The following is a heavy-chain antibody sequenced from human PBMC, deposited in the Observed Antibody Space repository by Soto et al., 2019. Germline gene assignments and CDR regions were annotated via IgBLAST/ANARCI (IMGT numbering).Heavy chain of an antibody. V-gene: IGHV1-69*02. D-gene: IGHD3-10*01. Sequence: QVQLVQSGAEVKKPGSSVRVSCKASGDTFNFYSINWVRQAPGLGLEWMGRINPILSLSNYAPRFQGRVTMTADKSTTTAYMELSSLRCEDTAMYYCASSYGSGYRAFDSWGQGALVTVSS. CDR3: ASSYGSGYRAFDS. J-gene: IGHJ4*02. CDR1: GDTFNFYS. CDR2: INPILSLS.